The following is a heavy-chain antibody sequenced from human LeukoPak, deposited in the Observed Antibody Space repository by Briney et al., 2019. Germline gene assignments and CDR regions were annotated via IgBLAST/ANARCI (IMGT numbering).Heavy chain of an antibody. CDR2: IYPGDSDT. CDR1: GYSFTSYW. J-gene: IGHJ6*02. CDR3: ERIRCSSSSCPSHYRPYYYYYGMDV. V-gene: IGHV5-51*01. D-gene: IGHD2-2*01. Sequence: GESLKISCKGSGYSFTSYWIGWVRQMPGKGLEWMGIIYPGDSDTRYSPSFQGQVTISADKSISTAYLQWSSLKASDTAMYYCERIRCSSSSCPSHYRPYYYYYGMDVWGQGTTVTVSS.